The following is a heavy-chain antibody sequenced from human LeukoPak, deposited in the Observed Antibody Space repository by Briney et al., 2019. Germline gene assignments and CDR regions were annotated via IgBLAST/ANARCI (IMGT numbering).Heavy chain of an antibody. CDR2: IKGDGSHT. J-gene: IGHJ5*01. CDR3: VRDWDHFDFDS. CDR1: GFTFSNYW. V-gene: IGHV3-74*01. Sequence: GGFLRLSCAASGFTFSNYWMPWVRQAPGKGLVWVSRIKGDGSHTIYADSVKGRFTISRDNAKNTLYLQMKSLRAEDTAVYYCVRDWDHFDFDSWGLGTLVTVSS. D-gene: IGHD3-9*01.